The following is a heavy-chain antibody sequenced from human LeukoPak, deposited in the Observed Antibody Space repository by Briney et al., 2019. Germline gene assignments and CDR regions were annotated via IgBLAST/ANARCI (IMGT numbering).Heavy chain of an antibody. Sequence: PSETLSLTCTVSGYSISSGYYWGWIRQPPGKGLEWIGSIYHSGSTNYNPSLKSRVTISVDTSKNQFSLKLSSVTAADTAVYYCARDIITMVRGVGRADWFDPWGQGTLVTVSS. CDR1: GYSISSGYY. J-gene: IGHJ5*02. V-gene: IGHV4-38-2*02. D-gene: IGHD3-10*01. CDR3: ARDIITMVRGVGRADWFDP. CDR2: IYHSGST.